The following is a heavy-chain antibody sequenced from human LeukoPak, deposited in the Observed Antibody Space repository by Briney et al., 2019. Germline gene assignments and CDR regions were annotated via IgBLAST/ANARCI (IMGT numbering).Heavy chain of an antibody. CDR2: IIPIFGTA. CDR1: GGTFSSYA. J-gene: IGHJ4*02. CDR3: AHGYYDSSGYST. Sequence: ASVKVSWKASGGTFSSYAISWVRQAPGQGLEWMGRIIPIFGTANYAQKFQGRVTITTDESTSTAYMELSSLRSEDTAVYYCAHGYYDSSGYSTWGQGTLVTVSS. D-gene: IGHD3-22*01. V-gene: IGHV1-69*05.